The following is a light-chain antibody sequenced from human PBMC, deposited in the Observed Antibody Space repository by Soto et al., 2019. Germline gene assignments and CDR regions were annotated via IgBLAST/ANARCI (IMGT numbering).Light chain of an antibody. CDR1: QSLLHSNGYNY. CDR2: LGS. J-gene: IGKJ1*01. CDR3: MQSLQIRT. V-gene: IGKV2-28*01. Sequence: ESGMTQSPLSLPVTPGEPASISCRSSQSLLHSNGYNYLDWYLQKPGQSPQLLIYLGSNRASGVPDRFSGSGSGTDFTLKISRVEAEDVGVYYCMQSLQIRTFGQGTKVEIK.